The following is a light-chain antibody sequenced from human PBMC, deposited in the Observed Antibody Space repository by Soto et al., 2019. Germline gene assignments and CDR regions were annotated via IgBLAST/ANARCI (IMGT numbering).Light chain of an antibody. CDR3: QQYGSSPVT. CDR1: QSVSSSY. J-gene: IGKJ4*01. Sequence: ETVLTQSPGTLSLSPGERATLSCRASQSVSSSYLAWYQQKPSQAPRLLIYGASSRATGIPDRFSGSGSGTDFTLTISRLEPEDFAVYYCQQYGSSPVTFGGGTKVEIK. V-gene: IGKV3-20*01. CDR2: GAS.